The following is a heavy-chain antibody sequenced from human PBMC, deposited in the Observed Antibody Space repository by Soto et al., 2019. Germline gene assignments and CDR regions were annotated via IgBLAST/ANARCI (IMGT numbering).Heavy chain of an antibody. CDR3: ARDLGFAWFDP. CDR1: GFTFSSYG. D-gene: IGHD3-10*01. CDR2: IWYDGSNK. J-gene: IGHJ5*02. V-gene: IGHV3-33*01. Sequence: GSLRLSCAASGFTFSSYGMHWVRQAPGKGLEWVAVIWYDGSNKYYADSVKGRFTISRDNSKNTLYLQMNSLRAEDTAVYYCARDLGFAWFDPWGQGTLVTVSS.